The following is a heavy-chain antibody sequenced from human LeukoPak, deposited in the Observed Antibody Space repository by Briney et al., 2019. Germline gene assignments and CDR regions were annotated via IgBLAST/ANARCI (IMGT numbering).Heavy chain of an antibody. CDR3: ARVVQYNSGPLTDLLPYYFDY. CDR2: INAGDGNT. J-gene: IGHJ4*02. CDR1: GYTFTSYA. D-gene: IGHD5-12*01. V-gene: IGHV1-3*03. Sequence: GSVKVSCKASGYTFTSYAMHWGRQAPGQRLEWMGWINAGDGNTKYSQELQVRGTITRYTSASTAYMELSSMSSEDMAVYYCARVVQYNSGPLTDLLPYYFDYWGQGTLVTVSS.